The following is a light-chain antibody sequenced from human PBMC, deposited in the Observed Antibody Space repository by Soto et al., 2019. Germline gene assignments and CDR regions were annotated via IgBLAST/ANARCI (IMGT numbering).Light chain of an antibody. CDR3: QQYYSYPLFT. Sequence: AIRMTQSPSSFSASTGDRVTITCRASQGISSYLAWYQQKPGKAPKLLIYAASTLQSGVPSRFSGSRSGTDFTLTISCLQSEDFATYYCQQYYSYPLFTFGPGTKVDIK. V-gene: IGKV1-8*01. CDR2: AAS. CDR1: QGISSY. J-gene: IGKJ3*01.